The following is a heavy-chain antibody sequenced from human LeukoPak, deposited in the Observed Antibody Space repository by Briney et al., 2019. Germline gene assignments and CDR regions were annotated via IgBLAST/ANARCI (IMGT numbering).Heavy chain of an antibody. CDR1: GFSFTRYW. CDR3: ARPRGLIGGSGWPDYFDY. V-gene: IGHV5-51*01. D-gene: IGHD6-19*01. Sequence: GESLKISCKGSGFSFTRYWIAWVRQMPGKGLEWMGIIYPGDSDTRYSPSFQGQVTISADKSISTAYLQWSSLKASDTAMYYCARPRGLIGGSGWPDYFDYWGQGTLVTVSS. J-gene: IGHJ4*02. CDR2: IYPGDSDT.